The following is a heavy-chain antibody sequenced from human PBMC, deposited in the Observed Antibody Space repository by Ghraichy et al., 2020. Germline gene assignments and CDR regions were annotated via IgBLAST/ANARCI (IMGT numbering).Heavy chain of an antibody. V-gene: IGHV3-74*01. D-gene: IGHD2-2*01. CDR2: INSDGSST. CDR1: GFTFSSYW. Sequence: GGSLRLSCAASGFTFSSYWMHWVRQAPGKGLVWVSRINSDGSSTSYADSVKGRFTISRDNAKNTLYLQMNSLRAEDTAVYYCARVLAGGVVPAATHYYYYGMDVWGQGTTVTVSS. J-gene: IGHJ6*02. CDR3: ARVLAGGVVPAATHYYYYGMDV.